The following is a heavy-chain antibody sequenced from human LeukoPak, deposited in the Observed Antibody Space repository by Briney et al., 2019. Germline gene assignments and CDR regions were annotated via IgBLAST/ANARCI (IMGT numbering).Heavy chain of an antibody. CDR3: ARGAMGLGELSLFDY. Sequence: GGSLRLSCAASGFTFSSYGMHWVRQAPGKGLEWVSAISGSGGSTYYADSVKGRFTISRDNSKNTLYLQMNSLRAEDTAVYYCARGAMGLGELSLFDYWGQGTLVTVSS. D-gene: IGHD3-16*02. J-gene: IGHJ4*02. V-gene: IGHV3-23*01. CDR2: ISGSGGST. CDR1: GFTFSSYG.